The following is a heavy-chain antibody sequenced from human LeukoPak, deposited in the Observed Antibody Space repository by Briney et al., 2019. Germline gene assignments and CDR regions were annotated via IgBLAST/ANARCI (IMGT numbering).Heavy chain of an antibody. CDR1: GFTFDDYA. J-gene: IGHJ3*02. CDR3: AKDNAVAGIDAFDI. D-gene: IGHD6-19*01. Sequence: GGSLRLPCAASGFTFDDYAMHWVRQAPGKGLEWVSLISGDGGSTYYADSVKGRFTISRDNSKNSLYLQMNSLRTEDTALYYCAKDNAVAGIDAFDIWGQGTMVTVSS. CDR2: ISGDGGST. V-gene: IGHV3-43*02.